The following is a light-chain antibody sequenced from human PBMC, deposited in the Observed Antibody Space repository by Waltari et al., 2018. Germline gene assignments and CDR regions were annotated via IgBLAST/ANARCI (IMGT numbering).Light chain of an antibody. CDR2: DAS. CDR1: QGIGTS. V-gene: IGKV1-13*02. Sequence: ATQLTQSPSPLSASVGDRVTFICRASQGIGTSLAWYQQKPGRSPNLLIYDASSLESGVPTRFSGSGSGAEFSLTIRTLQPEDLATYYCQQYRTYPVTFGQGTRLEIK. CDR3: QQYRTYPVT. J-gene: IGKJ5*01.